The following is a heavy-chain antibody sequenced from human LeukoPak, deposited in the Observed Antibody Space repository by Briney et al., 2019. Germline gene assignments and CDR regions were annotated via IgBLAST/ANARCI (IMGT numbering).Heavy chain of an antibody. CDR1: GSSFDDHG. CDR3: ARGDSSGWYFDD. V-gene: IGHV3-20*04. CDR2: INWNGVST. J-gene: IGHJ4*02. Sequence: PGGSLRLSCTAPGSSFDDHGMAWVRQVPGKGLEWVCGINWNGVSTGYADSVKGRFTISRENAKNSLYLQMTSLSADDTALYYCARGDSSGWYFDDWGQGTLVTVSS. D-gene: IGHD6-19*01.